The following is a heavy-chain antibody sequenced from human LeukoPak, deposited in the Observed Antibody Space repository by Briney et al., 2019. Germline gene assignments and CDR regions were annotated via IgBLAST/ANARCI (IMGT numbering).Heavy chain of an antibody. CDR1: GGSFSGYY. Sequence: SETLSLTCAVYGGSFSGYYWSWIRQPPGKGLEWIGEINHSGSTNYNPSLKSRVTISVDTSKNQFSLKLSSVTAADTAVYYCARDGYSYGFDDWGEGTLVTVSS. D-gene: IGHD5-18*01. J-gene: IGHJ4*02. V-gene: IGHV4-34*01. CDR3: ARDGYSYGFDD. CDR2: INHSGST.